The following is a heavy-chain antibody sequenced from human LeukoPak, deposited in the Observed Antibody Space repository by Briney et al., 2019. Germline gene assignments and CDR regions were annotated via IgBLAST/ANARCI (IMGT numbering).Heavy chain of an antibody. J-gene: IGHJ4*02. CDR3: ARDTFSGSYAY. CDR1: GGSISSGGYY. Sequence: SETLSLTCTVSGGSISSGGYYWSWIRQPPGKGLGWIGYIYHSGSTYYNPSLKSRVTISVDRSKNQFSLKLSSVTAADTAVYYCARDTFSGSYAYWGQGTLVTVSS. CDR2: IYHSGST. D-gene: IGHD1-26*01. V-gene: IGHV4-30-2*01.